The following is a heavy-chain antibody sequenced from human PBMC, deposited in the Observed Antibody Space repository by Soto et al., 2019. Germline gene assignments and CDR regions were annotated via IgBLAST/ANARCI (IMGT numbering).Heavy chain of an antibody. CDR1: GGSISSSNW. D-gene: IGHD6-19*01. CDR2: IYHSGST. Sequence: PSETLSLTCAVSGGSISSSNWWSWVRQPPGKGLEWIGEIYHSGSTNYNPSLKSRVTISVDKSKNQFSLKLSSVTAADTAVYYCASRSSGWTSFDYWGQGTMVTVYS. CDR3: ASRSSGWTSFDY. J-gene: IGHJ4*02. V-gene: IGHV4-4*02.